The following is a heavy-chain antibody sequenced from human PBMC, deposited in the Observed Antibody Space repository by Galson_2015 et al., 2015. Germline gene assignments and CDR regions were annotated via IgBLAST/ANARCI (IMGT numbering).Heavy chain of an antibody. D-gene: IGHD3-10*01. Sequence: SLRLSCAASGFTFSSYGMHWVRQAPGKGLEWVAVIWYDGSNKYYADSVKGRFTISRDNSKNTLYLQMNSLRAEDTAVYYCAREGGGKLLWFGEAQTRDYYNWFDPWGQGTLVTVSS. CDR2: IWYDGSNK. CDR3: AREGGGKLLWFGEAQTRDYYNWFDP. V-gene: IGHV3-33*01. J-gene: IGHJ5*02. CDR1: GFTFSSYG.